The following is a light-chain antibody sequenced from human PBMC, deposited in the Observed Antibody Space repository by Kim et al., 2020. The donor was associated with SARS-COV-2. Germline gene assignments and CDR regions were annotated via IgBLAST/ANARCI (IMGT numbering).Light chain of an antibody. Sequence: GQSITISCTGTRSDVGGYNYVSWYQQPPGKAPKVMIYDVSNRPSGVSNRFSGSKSGNTASLTISGLQAEEEADYYCSSHTSSNTVVFGGGTKVTVL. J-gene: IGLJ2*01. V-gene: IGLV2-14*03. CDR2: DVS. CDR1: RSDVGGYNY. CDR3: SSHTSSNTVV.